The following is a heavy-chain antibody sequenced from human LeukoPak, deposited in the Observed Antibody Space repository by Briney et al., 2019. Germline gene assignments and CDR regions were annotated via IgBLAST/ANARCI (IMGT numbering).Heavy chain of an antibody. J-gene: IGHJ4*02. V-gene: IGHV1-69*13. CDR1: GGTFSSYA. CDR2: IIPIFGTA. CDR3: ARGEGYSYVYGTDY. Sequence: LWASVKVSCKASGGTFSSYAISWVRQAPGQGLEWMGGIIPIFGTANYAQKFQGRATITADESTSTAYMELSSLRSEDTAIYYCARGEGYSYVYGTDYWGQGTLVTVSS. D-gene: IGHD5-18*01.